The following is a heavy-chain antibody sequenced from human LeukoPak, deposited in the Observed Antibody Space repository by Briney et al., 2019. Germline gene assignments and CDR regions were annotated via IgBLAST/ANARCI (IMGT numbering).Heavy chain of an antibody. CDR2: IYTRGST. Sequence: SETLSLTCTVSGGSISSYYWSWIRQPAGKGLEWIGRIYTRGSTNYNPSLKSRVTMSVDTSKNQFSLKLSSVTAADTAVYYCARGVCSGGSCYSVSWFDPWGQGTLVTVSS. V-gene: IGHV4-4*07. CDR1: GGSISSYY. J-gene: IGHJ5*02. CDR3: ARGVCSGGSCYSVSWFDP. D-gene: IGHD2-15*01.